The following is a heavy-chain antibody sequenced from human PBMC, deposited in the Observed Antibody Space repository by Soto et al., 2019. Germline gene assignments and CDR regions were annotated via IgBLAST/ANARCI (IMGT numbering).Heavy chain of an antibody. J-gene: IGHJ4*02. Sequence: QVQLVESGGGVVRPGRSLRLSCVASGFTFRDYGMHWVRQAPGKGLEWVAGISHHGLKVHYADSVKGRFTISRDNSKKTVYLQLNSLRGDDTAVYYCAKDWVGGSNKYYFEYWGQGTLVTVSS. CDR1: GFTFRDYG. D-gene: IGHD1-26*01. V-gene: IGHV3-30*18. CDR3: AKDWVGGSNKYYFEY. CDR2: ISHHGLKV.